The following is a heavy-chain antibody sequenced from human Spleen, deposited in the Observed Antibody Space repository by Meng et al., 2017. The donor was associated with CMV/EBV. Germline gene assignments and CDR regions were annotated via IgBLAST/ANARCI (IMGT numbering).Heavy chain of an antibody. D-gene: IGHD3-3*01. CDR1: GGSFSGYY. Sequence: SETLSLTCAVYGGSFSGYYWSWIRQPPGKGLEWIGEINHSGSTNYNPSLKSRVTISVDTSKNQFSLKLSSVTAADTAVYYCARDATISGFDYWGQGTLVTVSS. J-gene: IGHJ4*02. V-gene: IGHV4-34*01. CDR2: INHSGST. CDR3: ARDATISGFDY.